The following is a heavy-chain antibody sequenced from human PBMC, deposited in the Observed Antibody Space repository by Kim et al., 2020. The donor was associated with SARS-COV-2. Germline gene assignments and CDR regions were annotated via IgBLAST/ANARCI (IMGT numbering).Heavy chain of an antibody. CDR3: ARDQPGYYGSGSYYRKPYYYYYGMDV. CDR1: GGTFSSYA. CDR2: IIPIFGTA. Sequence: SVKVSCKASGGTFSSYAISWVRQAPGQGLEWMGGIIPIFGTANYAQKFQGRVTITADESTSTAYMELSSLRSEDTAVYYCARDQPGYYGSGSYYRKPYYYYYGMDVWGQGTTVTVSS. J-gene: IGHJ6*02. D-gene: IGHD3-10*01. V-gene: IGHV1-69*13.